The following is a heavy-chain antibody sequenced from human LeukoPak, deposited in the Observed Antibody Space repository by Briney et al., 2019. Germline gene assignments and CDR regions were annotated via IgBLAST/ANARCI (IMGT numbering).Heavy chain of an antibody. CDR3: ARAKLRRGWFDP. J-gene: IGHJ5*02. Sequence: ASVKVSCKASGYSFTTYAIHWVRQAPGQRLEWMGIINPSGGSTSYAQKFQGRVTMTRDMSTSTVYMELSSLRSEDTAVYYCARAKLRRGWFDPWGQGTLVTVSS. CDR1: GYSFTTYA. V-gene: IGHV1-46*01. D-gene: IGHD4-23*01. CDR2: INPSGGST.